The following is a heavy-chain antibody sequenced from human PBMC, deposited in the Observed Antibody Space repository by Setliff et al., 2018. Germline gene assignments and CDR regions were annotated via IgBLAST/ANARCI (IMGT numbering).Heavy chain of an antibody. Sequence: SETLSLTCSVSGVSISSSDYYWGWIRQSPGKGLEWIGSVYYTGGTYYNPSLKSRVTLSDDTSKNQFSLTLTSVTAADTAVYYCAKVNTTLVSSYWYFDLWGRGTLVTVSS. D-gene: IGHD1-26*01. CDR2: VYYTGGT. V-gene: IGHV4-39*07. J-gene: IGHJ2*01. CDR1: GVSISSSDYY. CDR3: AKVNTTLVSSYWYFDL.